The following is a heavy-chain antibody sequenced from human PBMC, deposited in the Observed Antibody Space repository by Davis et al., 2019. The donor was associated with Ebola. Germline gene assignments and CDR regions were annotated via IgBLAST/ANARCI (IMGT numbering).Heavy chain of an antibody. CDR3: ASLRRTITGMDDGFDI. CDR1: GNSFSTHW. D-gene: IGHD2-8*02. Sequence: GESLKISCKDSGNSFSTHWIGWVRQMPGKGLEWMGVISTGDSDTRYSPSFRGQVTISADKSFKTAFLQWTSLKASDTAMYYCASLRRTITGMDDGFDIWGQGTMVTVSS. J-gene: IGHJ3*02. V-gene: IGHV5-51*01. CDR2: ISTGDSDT.